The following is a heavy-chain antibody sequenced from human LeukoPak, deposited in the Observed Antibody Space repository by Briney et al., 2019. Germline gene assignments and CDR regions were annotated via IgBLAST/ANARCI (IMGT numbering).Heavy chain of an antibody. Sequence: GGSLRLSCEGSGFTISTYSMNWVRQAPGKGLEWVSYISSSSNTIYYADSVKGRFTISRDNAKNSLYLQMNSLRAEDTAVYYCARDFYDFWSGSIRFDPWGQGTLATVSS. CDR3: ARDFYDFWSGSIRFDP. CDR1: GFTISTYS. D-gene: IGHD3-3*01. J-gene: IGHJ5*02. CDR2: ISSSSNTI. V-gene: IGHV3-48*01.